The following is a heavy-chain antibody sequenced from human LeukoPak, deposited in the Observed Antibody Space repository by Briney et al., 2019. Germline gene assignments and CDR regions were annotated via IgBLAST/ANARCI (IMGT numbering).Heavy chain of an antibody. V-gene: IGHV3-30*18. D-gene: IGHD3-22*01. CDR3: AKDGYESVLSGY. Sequence: GGSLRLSCAASGFTLSSYGMHWVRQAPGKGLEWVAVISYDGSNKYYADSVKGRFTISRDNSKNTLYLQMNSLRAEDTAVYYCAKDGYESVLSGYWGQGTLVTVSS. CDR1: GFTLSSYG. J-gene: IGHJ4*02. CDR2: ISYDGSNK.